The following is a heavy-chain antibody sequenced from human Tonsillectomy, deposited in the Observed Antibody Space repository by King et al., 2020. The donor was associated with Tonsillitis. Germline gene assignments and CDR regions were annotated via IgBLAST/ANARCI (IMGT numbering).Heavy chain of an antibody. V-gene: IGHV3-13*04. CDR3: ARGDTAMDAFDY. CDR1: GFTFSSYD. D-gene: IGHD5-18*01. J-gene: IGHJ4*02. Sequence: VQLVESGGGLVQPGGSLRLSCAASGFTFSSYDMHWVRQAPGKGLEWVSAIGTAGDTYYPGSVKGRFTISRENAKNSLYLQMNSLRAGDTAVYYCARGDTAMDAFDYWGQGTLVTVSS. CDR2: IGTAGDT.